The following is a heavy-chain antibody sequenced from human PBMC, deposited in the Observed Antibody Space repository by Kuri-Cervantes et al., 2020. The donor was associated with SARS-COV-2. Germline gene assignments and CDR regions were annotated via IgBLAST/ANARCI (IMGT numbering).Heavy chain of an antibody. CDR3: ATNIVSLPDYNAMDV. D-gene: IGHD5-12*01. CDR1: GVTFSSSA. V-gene: IGHV1-69*05. CDR2: IIPSFGKT. J-gene: IGHJ6*01. Sequence: SVKVSCKASGVTFSSSAISWVRQAPGQRLEWMGGIIPSFGKTNYAQKFQGRVTMTRDTSTDTAYMELSSLRSEDTATYYCATNIVSLPDYNAMDVWGQGTTVTVSS.